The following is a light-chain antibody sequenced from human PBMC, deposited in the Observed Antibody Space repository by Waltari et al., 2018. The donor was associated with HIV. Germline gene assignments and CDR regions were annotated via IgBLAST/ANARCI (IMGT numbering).Light chain of an antibody. CDR1: SSAVGGYNY. CDR3: SSCTTNNTWM. CDR2: EVY. Sequence: QSALTQPASVSGSPGPSITISCTGTSSAVGGYNYVSWYQQPHPGKAPKLLSYEVYKRPSGGSARFSGSKSGNTASLTISGLQAEDEADFYCSSCTTNNTWMFGGGTKLTVL. J-gene: IGLJ3*02. V-gene: IGLV2-14*01.